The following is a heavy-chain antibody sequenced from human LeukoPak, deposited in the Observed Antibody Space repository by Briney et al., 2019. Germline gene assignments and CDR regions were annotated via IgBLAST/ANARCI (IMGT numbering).Heavy chain of an antibody. D-gene: IGHD3-16*01. CDR3: ARDLRGISQFDP. V-gene: IGHV3-33*01. CDR2: IWYDGSNK. Sequence: GGSLRLSCAASGFTFSSYGMHWVRQAPGKGLEWVAVIWYDGSNKYYADSVKGRFTISRDNSKNTLYLQMNSLRAEDTAVYYCARDLRGISQFDPWGQGTLDTVSS. CDR1: GFTFSSYG. J-gene: IGHJ5*02.